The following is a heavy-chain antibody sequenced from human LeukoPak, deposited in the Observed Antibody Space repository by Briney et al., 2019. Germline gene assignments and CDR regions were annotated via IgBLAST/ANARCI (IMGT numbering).Heavy chain of an antibody. J-gene: IGHJ4*02. CDR3: AKDVKAQQWLIDY. CDR1: GFTFSSYA. Sequence: GGSLRLSCAASGFTFSSYAISWVRQAPGKGLEWVSAISGSGGSTYYADSVKGRFTISRDNSKNTLYLQMNSLRAEDTAVYYCAKDVKAQQWLIDYWGQGTLVTVSS. D-gene: IGHD6-19*01. CDR2: ISGSGGST. V-gene: IGHV3-23*01.